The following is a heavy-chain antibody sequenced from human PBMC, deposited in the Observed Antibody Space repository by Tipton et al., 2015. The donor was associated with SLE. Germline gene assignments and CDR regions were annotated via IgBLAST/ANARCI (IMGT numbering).Heavy chain of an antibody. CDR2: IKSKTDGGTT. J-gene: IGHJ4*02. CDR3: TSDHSGYSSTWFLGY. D-gene: IGHD6-13*01. CDR1: GFTFSNAW. Sequence: SLRLSCAASGFTFSNAWMSWVRQAPGKGLEWVGRIKSKTDGGTTDYAAPVKGRFTISRDDSKNTLYLQMNSLKTEDTAVYYCTSDHSGYSSTWFLGYWGQGTLVTVSS. V-gene: IGHV3-15*01.